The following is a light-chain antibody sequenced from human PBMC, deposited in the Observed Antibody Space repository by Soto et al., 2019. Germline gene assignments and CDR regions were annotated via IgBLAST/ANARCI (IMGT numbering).Light chain of an antibody. Sequence: QLVLTQSPSASASLGASVKLTCTLSSGHSSYAIAWHQQQPEKGPRYLMKLNSDGSHSKGGGIPDRFSGSSSGAERYLTISCLQSEDEADYYCQTWGTDIVVFGGGTKLTVL. CDR3: QTWGTDIVV. CDR1: SGHSSYA. J-gene: IGLJ2*01. CDR2: LNSDGSH. V-gene: IGLV4-69*01.